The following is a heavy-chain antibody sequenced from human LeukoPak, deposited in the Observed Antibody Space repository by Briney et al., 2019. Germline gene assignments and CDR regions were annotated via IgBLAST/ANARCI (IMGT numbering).Heavy chain of an antibody. J-gene: IGHJ5*02. CDR1: GFTFSSYA. D-gene: IGHD2-2*01. V-gene: IGHV3-23*01. CDR3: AKDLVPAATRGWFDP. Sequence: GGSLRLSCAASGFTFSSYAMSWVRQAPGKGLEWVSANSGSGGSTYYADSVKGRFTISRDNSKNTLYLQMNSLRAEDTAIYYCAKDLVPAATRGWFDPWGQGTLVTVSS. CDR2: NSGSGGST.